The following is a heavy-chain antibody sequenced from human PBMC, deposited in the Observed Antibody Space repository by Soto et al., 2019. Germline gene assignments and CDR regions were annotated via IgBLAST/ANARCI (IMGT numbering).Heavy chain of an antibody. CDR3: ARVRSGFWTGFIDY. CDR2: INYSGRT. J-gene: IGHJ4*02. Sequence: PSETLSLTCTVSGGSISSDDYYWSWIRQAPGKGLEWIGYINYSGRTDYNPSLKSRLSISVDTSTSQYSLKLTSVTAAVTAVYYCARVRSGFWTGFIDYWGQGTQVTVSS. D-gene: IGHD3-3*01. CDR1: GGSISSDDYY. V-gene: IGHV4-30-4*01.